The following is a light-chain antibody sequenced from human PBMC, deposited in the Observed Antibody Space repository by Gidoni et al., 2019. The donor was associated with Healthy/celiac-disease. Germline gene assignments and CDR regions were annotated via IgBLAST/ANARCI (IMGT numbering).Light chain of an antibody. CDR2: GAS. CDR1: QSVGSN. V-gene: IGKV3-15*01. J-gene: IGKJ5*01. CDR3: QQYNNWPPVT. Sequence: IVMTQSQAALSVSPGERATLSCRASQSVGSNLAWYQQKPGQSPRILIYGASTRATGIPARFSGRWSGTEVTLTISSLQSEDFAVYYCQQYNNWPPVTFGQGTRLEIK.